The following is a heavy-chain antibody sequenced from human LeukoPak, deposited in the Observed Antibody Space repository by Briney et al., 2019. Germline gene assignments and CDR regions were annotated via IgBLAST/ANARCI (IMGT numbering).Heavy chain of an antibody. J-gene: IGHJ4*02. V-gene: IGHV4-38-2*02. D-gene: IGHD3-22*01. CDR3: ASSFIYYYDSSGRDY. CDR1: GYSISSGYY. Sequence: SETLSLTCTVSGYSISSGYYWGWIRQPPGEGLEWIGSIYHSGSTYYNPSLKSRVTISVDTSKNQFSLKLSSVTAADTAVYYCASSFIYYYDSSGRDYWGQGTLVTVSS. CDR2: IYHSGST.